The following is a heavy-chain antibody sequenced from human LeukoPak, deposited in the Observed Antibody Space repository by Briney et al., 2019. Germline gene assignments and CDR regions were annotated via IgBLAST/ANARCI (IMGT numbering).Heavy chain of an antibody. CDR1: GDSFSSTDYF. J-gene: IGHJ4*02. D-gene: IGHD2-15*01. Sequence: PSETLSLTCTVSGDSFSSTDYFWAWIRQPPGMGLEWMGHIFYGGSPNYNPSLEGRLLMSIDTSKSQFSLKLTSVTAADTALYYCVTVAQGVVLYWGQGTLITVSS. V-gene: IGHV4-30-4*08. CDR2: IFYGGSP. CDR3: VTVAQGVVLY.